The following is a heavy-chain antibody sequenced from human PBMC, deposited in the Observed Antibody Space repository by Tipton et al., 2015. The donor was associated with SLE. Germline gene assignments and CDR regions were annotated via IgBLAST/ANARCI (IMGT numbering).Heavy chain of an antibody. V-gene: IGHV4-59*01. CDR2: VFYTGDT. D-gene: IGHD3-16*01. J-gene: IGHJ5*02. CDR1: GGSFSGDY. CDR3: ARGLRGEGWFDP. Sequence: TLSLTCAVYGGSFSGDYWSWIRQSPGKGLEWIGSVFYTGDTNYNPSLQSRITLSVDRSKNQFSLKLSSVTAADTAVYYCARGLRGEGWFDPWGQGTLVTVSS.